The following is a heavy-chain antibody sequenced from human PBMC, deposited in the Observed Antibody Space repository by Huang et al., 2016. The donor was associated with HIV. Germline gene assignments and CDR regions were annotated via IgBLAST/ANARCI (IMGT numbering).Heavy chain of an antibody. CDR1: GFTFGDYA. CDR2: IRSKASGGTT. Sequence: EVQLVESGGGLVKPGRSLRLSCTASGFTFGDYAMCWFRQAPGKGLEWVGFIRSKASGGTTEYAASVKGRFTISRDDSKSIAYLQMNSLKIEDTAVYYCTRENYDFWSGYYKYYFDYWGQGTLVTVSS. J-gene: IGHJ4*02. D-gene: IGHD3-3*01. V-gene: IGHV3-49*05. CDR3: TRENYDFWSGYYKYYFDY.